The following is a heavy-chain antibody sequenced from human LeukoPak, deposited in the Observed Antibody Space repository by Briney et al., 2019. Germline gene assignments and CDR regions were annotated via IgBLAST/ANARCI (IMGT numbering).Heavy chain of an antibody. CDR1: GGTFSSYA. Sequence: ASVKVSCKASGGTFSSYAISWVRQAPGQGLEWMGGIIPIFGTANYAQKFQGRVTITADESTSTAYMELSSLRSEDTAVYYCARGAAVAGTTYYYYYMDVWGKGTTVTISS. V-gene: IGHV1-69*13. CDR2: IIPIFGTA. D-gene: IGHD6-19*01. CDR3: ARGAAVAGTTYYYYYMDV. J-gene: IGHJ6*03.